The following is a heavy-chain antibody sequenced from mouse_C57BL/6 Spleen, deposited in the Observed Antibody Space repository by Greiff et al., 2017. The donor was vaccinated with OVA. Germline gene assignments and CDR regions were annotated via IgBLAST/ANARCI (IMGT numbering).Heavy chain of an antibody. V-gene: IGHV1-50*01. CDR3: ARGITTVVHYFDY. J-gene: IGHJ2*01. D-gene: IGHD1-1*01. Sequence: VQLQQPGAELVKPGASVKLSCKASGYTFTSYWMQWVKQRPGQGLEWIGEIDPSDSYTNYNQKFKGKATLTVDTSSSTAYMQLSSLTSEDSAVYYCARGITTVVHYFDYWGQGTTLTVSS. CDR1: GYTFTSYW. CDR2: IDPSDSYT.